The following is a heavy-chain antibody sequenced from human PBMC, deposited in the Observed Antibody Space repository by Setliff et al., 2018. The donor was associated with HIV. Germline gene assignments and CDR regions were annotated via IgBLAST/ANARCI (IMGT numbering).Heavy chain of an antibody. CDR1: GGSFSSYA. D-gene: IGHD1-20*01. Sequence: GASVKVSCKASGGSFSSYAISWVRQAPGQGLEWMGGIIPNDGGTQYAQNFRGRVSLTRDTSTTTVYMELYSLRSEDTAVYHCARSDISGTGYFDSWGQGTLVTVSS. CDR3: ARSDISGTGYFDS. V-gene: IGHV1-69*10. J-gene: IGHJ4*02. CDR2: IIPNDGGT.